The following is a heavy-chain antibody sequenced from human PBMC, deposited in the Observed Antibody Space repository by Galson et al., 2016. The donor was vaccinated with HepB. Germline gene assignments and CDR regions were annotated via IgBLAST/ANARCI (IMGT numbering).Heavy chain of an antibody. D-gene: IGHD3-3*01. CDR1: GFSFSHAW. CDR3: TVAASYDFWSGYYMLDP. CDR2: IKSKTDGGTT. V-gene: IGHV3-15*07. J-gene: IGHJ5*02. Sequence: SLRLSCAASGFSFSHAWMHWVRQAPGKGLEWVGRIKSKTDGGTTDYAAPVKGRFAISRDNSKDTLYLQMNRLKTEYTGVYYCTVAASYDFWSGYYMLDPWGQGTLVTVSS.